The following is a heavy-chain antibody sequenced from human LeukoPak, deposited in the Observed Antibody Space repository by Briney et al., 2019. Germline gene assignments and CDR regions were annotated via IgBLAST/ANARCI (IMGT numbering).Heavy chain of an antibody. D-gene: IGHD3-22*01. Sequence: GGSLRLSCAASGFTFSSYAMSWVRQAPGKGLEWVSGISAGGSSTYYADSVKGRFTISRDNSRNTLYLQMNSLRAEATAVYYCAEDMKVDTLRPFYFDSWGQGTLVTVSS. CDR3: AEDMKVDTLRPFYFDS. V-gene: IGHV3-23*01. CDR2: ISAGGSST. CDR1: GFTFSSYA. J-gene: IGHJ4*02.